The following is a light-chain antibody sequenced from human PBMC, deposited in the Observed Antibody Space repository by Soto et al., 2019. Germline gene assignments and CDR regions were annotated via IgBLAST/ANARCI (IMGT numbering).Light chain of an antibody. CDR2: DAS. Sequence: AIQLTQSPSSLSASVGDRVTITCRASQSIASCLAWYLQKPGKAPKLLISDASTLHSGVPSRFSGSGSGTDFTLPFRSLQPEQFANYYCQQIRNSPLTFGGGTKVEIK. V-gene: IGKV1D-13*01. CDR3: QQIRNSPLT. CDR1: QSIASC. J-gene: IGKJ4*01.